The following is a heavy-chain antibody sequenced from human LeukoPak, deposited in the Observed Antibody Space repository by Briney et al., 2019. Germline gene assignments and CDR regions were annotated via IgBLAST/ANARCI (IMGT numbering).Heavy chain of an antibody. CDR2: ISGRGGNT. J-gene: IGHJ5*02. D-gene: IGHD3-10*01. CDR3: AKDGSRSYYGSGSFLPAWFDP. V-gene: IGHV3-23*01. Sequence: GGSLRLSCAASGFTFSSYAMSCVRQAPGKGLEWVSAISGRGGNTYYADSVKGRFTISRDNSKNSLYLQMNSLRAEDTAVYYCAKDGSRSYYGSGSFLPAWFDPWGQGTLVTVSS. CDR1: GFTFSSYA.